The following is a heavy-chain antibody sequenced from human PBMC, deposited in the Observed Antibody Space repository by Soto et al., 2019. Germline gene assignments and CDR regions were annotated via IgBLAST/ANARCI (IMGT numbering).Heavy chain of an antibody. J-gene: IGHJ4*02. Sequence: EVQLVESGGGLVKPGGSLRLSCAASGFTFSSYSMNWVRQAPGKGLEWVSSISSSSSYIYYADSVKGRFTISRDNAKNSLYLQMNSLRAEDTAVYYCARDRDFDWPTDYWSQGTLVTVSS. V-gene: IGHV3-21*01. CDR1: GFTFSSYS. D-gene: IGHD3-9*01. CDR2: ISSSSSYI. CDR3: ARDRDFDWPTDY.